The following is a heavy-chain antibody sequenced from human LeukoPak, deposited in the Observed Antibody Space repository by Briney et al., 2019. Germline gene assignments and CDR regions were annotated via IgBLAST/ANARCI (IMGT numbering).Heavy chain of an antibody. CDR1: GGSISSYY. CDR3: ARDFYGSGSYSWFDP. CDR2: IYYSGST. V-gene: IGHV4-59*01. J-gene: IGHJ5*02. D-gene: IGHD3-10*01. Sequence: SETLSLTCTVSGGSISSYYWSWIRQPPGKGLEWIGYIYYSGSTNYNPSLKSRVTISVDTSKNQFSLKLSSVTAADTAVYYCARDFYGSGSYSWFDPWGQGTLVTVSS.